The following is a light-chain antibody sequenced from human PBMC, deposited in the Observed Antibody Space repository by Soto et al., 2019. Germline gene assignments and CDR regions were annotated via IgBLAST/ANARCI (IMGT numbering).Light chain of an antibody. CDR2: DAS. CDR1: QSVSSSY. V-gene: IGKV3-20*01. Sequence: EIVLTQSPGTLSLSPGERATLSCRASQSVSSSYLAWYQQKPGQAPRLLIYDASSRATGIPHRFSGSGSGTDFTLTVSRLEPEDFAVYYCQQYGSSTWTFGQGTKVEIK. J-gene: IGKJ1*01. CDR3: QQYGSSTWT.